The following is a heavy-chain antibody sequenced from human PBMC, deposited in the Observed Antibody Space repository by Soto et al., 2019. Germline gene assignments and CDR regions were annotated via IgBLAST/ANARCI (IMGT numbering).Heavy chain of an antibody. D-gene: IGHD4-17*01. J-gene: IGHJ5*01. V-gene: IGHV3-74*01. CDR2: INSDGSHT. CDR1: GFTFFAYW. Sequence: EVQLVESGGGLVQPGGSLRLSCAASGFTFFAYWIHWVRQVPGKGLVWFSRINSDGSHTSYADSVRGRFTISRDNSKNTVYLQMNSLTGEDTAVYYCAKEGDYGDYVGDNWFDSWGQGSVVSVSS. CDR3: AKEGDYGDYVGDNWFDS.